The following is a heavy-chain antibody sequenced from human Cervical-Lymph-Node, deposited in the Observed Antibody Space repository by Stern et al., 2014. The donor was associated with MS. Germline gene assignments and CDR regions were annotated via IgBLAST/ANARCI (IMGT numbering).Heavy chain of an antibody. J-gene: IGHJ4*02. CDR2: IIAGNGST. V-gene: IGHV1-3*01. Sequence: QVQLVQSGADVKKPGASVKVSCKASGYTFSSYAMHWVRQAPGHRLEWMGWIIAGNGSTKYSQNFQGRITINRDTSASTAYMELSSLRSEDTAVYYCARSYDFPIFDSWGQGTLVTVSS. CDR3: ARSYDFPIFDS. D-gene: IGHD3-3*01. CDR1: GYTFSSYA.